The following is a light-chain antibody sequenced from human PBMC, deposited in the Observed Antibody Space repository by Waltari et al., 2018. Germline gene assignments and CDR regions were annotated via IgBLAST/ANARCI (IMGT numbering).Light chain of an antibody. CDR3: QQYNSYSQT. CDR2: KAS. V-gene: IGKV1-5*03. J-gene: IGKJ1*01. Sequence: EIQMTQSPSTLSASVGDRVTITCRASQSISSWLAWYQQKPGKAPKLLIYKASSLESGVPSRFSGSGSGTEFTLTISSLQPDDVATYYCQQYNSYSQTFGQGTKVEIK. CDR1: QSISSW.